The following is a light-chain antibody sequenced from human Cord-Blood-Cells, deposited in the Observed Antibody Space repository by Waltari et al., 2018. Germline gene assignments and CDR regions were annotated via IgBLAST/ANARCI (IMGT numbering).Light chain of an antibody. CDR1: QSVSSY. CDR3: QQRSNWPPT. Sequence: EIVLTQSPATLSLAPGERATLSCRASQSVSSYLAWYQQKPGQDPSLLIYDASNRATGIPARFSGSGSGTDFTLTISSLEPEDFAVYYCQQRSNWPPTFGGGTKVEIK. V-gene: IGKV3-11*01. CDR2: DAS. J-gene: IGKJ4*01.